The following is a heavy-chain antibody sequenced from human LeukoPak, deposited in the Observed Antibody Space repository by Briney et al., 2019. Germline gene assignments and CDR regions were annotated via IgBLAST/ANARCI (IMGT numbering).Heavy chain of an antibody. D-gene: IGHD2-15*01. J-gene: IGHJ5*02. Sequence: SVKVSCKASGGTFSSYAISWVRQAPGQGLEWMGGIIPIFGTANYAQNFQGRVTITADESTSTAYMGLSSLRSDDTAVYYCARDDWLRYCSGGSCRFDPWGQGTRVTVSS. CDR3: ARDDWLRYCSGGSCRFDP. CDR2: IIPIFGTA. V-gene: IGHV1-69*13. CDR1: GGTFSSYA.